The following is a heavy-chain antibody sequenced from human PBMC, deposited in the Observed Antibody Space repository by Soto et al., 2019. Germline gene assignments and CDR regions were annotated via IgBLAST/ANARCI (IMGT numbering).Heavy chain of an antibody. D-gene: IGHD1-1*01. J-gene: IGHJ5*02. V-gene: IGHV4-61*08. CDR2: IYYSATT. Sequence: SETLSLTCTVSGGSISTGGYYWSWIRQHPGKGLEWIGYIYYSATTNYNPSLKSRVTISVDTSKNQFSLKLTSVTAADTAVYYCAKQGGKYGIRSFDPWGQGTLVTVSS. CDR1: GGSISTGGYY. CDR3: AKQGGKYGIRSFDP.